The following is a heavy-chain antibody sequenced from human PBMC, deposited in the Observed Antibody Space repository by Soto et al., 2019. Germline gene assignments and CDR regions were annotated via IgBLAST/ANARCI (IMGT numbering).Heavy chain of an antibody. CDR1: GFSFSSYA. Sequence: EVQLLESGGGLVQPGGSLRLSCAASGFSFSSYAMVWVRQAPGKGLEGVSVISARGGSSYFADSVKGRFTTSRDNSKNVLSLEMSSLRVDDTATYCCAKGSIDYSASVDNWGQGTLVLVSS. J-gene: IGHJ4*02. CDR2: ISARGGSS. V-gene: IGHV3-23*01. D-gene: IGHD1-26*01. CDR3: AKGSIDYSASVDN.